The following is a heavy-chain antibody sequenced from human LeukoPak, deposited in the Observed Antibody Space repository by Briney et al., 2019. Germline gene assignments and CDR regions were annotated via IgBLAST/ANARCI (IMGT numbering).Heavy chain of an antibody. J-gene: IGHJ4*02. CDR1: GFTFGDYA. CDR2: IRSKAYGGTT. D-gene: IGHD3-10*01. CDR3: SPYGSRSKKNYYFDY. Sequence: GGSLRLSCTASGFTFGDYAMSWFRQAPGKGLEWVGFIRSKAYGGTTEYAASVKGRFTISRDDSKSIAYLQMNSLKTEDTAVYYCSPYGSRSKKNYYFDYWAREPWSPSPQ. V-gene: IGHV3-49*03.